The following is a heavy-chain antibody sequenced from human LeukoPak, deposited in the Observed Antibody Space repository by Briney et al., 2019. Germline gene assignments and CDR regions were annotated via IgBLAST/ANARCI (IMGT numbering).Heavy chain of an antibody. J-gene: IGHJ4*02. CDR3: ALGSTSQANFGC. Sequence: SETLSLTCIVSGGSISSSSYYWGWIRQPPGKGLEWIGSVFYTGSTYYNPSLKSRLTISVDTSKNQFSLSLSSVTAADTAMYYCALGSTSQANFGCWGQGSLVTVSS. D-gene: IGHD2-2*01. CDR1: GGSISSSSYY. CDR2: VFYTGST. V-gene: IGHV4-39*01.